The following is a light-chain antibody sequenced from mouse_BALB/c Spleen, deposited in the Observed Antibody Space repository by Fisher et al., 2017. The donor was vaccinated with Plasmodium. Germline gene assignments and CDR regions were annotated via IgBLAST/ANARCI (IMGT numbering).Light chain of an antibody. Sequence: DIVITQSTVTLSVTPGDSVSLSCRASQIINNNLHWYQQKSHESPRLLINYSSQSISGIPSRFSGSGSGTDFTLSINSVETEDFGMYFCQQSNSWPLTFGAGTKLELK. CDR1: QIINNN. CDR3: QQSNSWPLT. V-gene: IGKV5-43*01. CDR2: YSS. J-gene: IGKJ5*01.